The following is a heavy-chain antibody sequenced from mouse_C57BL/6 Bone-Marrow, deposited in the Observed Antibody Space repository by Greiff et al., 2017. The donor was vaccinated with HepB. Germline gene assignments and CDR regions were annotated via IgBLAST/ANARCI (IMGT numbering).Heavy chain of an antibody. D-gene: IGHD2-4*01. CDR1: GYSFTGYF. Sequence: LMESGPELVKPGDSVKISCKASGYSFTGYFMNWVMQSHGKSLEWIGRINPYNGDTFYNQKFKGKATLTVDKSSSTAHMELRSLTSEDSAVYYCARRGRLDYWGQGTTLTVSS. CDR3: ARRGRLDY. V-gene: IGHV1-20*01. J-gene: IGHJ2*01. CDR2: INPYNGDT.